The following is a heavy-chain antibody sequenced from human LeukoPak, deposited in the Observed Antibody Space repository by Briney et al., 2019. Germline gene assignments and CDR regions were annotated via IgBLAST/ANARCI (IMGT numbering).Heavy chain of an antibody. CDR2: FDPEDGET. J-gene: IGHJ4*02. Sequence: ASVKVSCKVSGYTLTELSMHWVRQAPGKGLEWMGGFDPEDGETIYAQKFQGRVTMTEDTSTDTAYMELSSLRAEDTAVYYCAKPDGILTGYFRYWGQGTLVTVSS. CDR3: AKPDGILTGYFRY. D-gene: IGHD3-9*01. CDR1: GYTLTELS. V-gene: IGHV1-24*01.